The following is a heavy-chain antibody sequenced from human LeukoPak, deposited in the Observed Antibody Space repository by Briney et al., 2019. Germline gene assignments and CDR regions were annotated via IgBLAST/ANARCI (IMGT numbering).Heavy chain of an antibody. CDR2: IFPSGGEI. V-gene: IGHV3-23*01. CDR1: GFTFSTFA. J-gene: IGHJ5*02. D-gene: IGHD3-3*01. CDR3: ARRLRFLDWLNKRDWFDP. Sequence: GGSLRLSCAASGFTFSTFAMIWVRQPPGKGLEWVSSIFPSGGEIHYADSVRGRFTISRDNSKSTLSLPMNSLIAEDTAVYYCARRLRFLDWLNKRDWFDPWGQGTLVTVSS.